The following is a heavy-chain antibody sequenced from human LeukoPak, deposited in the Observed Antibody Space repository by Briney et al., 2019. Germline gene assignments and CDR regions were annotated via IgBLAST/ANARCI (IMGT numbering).Heavy chain of an antibody. Sequence: DSVKGRFTISRDNSKNTLYLQMNSLRAEDTAVYYCATEPQVAYNSSVDDYWGQGTLVTVSS. CDR3: ATEPQVAYNSSVDDY. D-gene: IGHD6-6*01. J-gene: IGHJ4*02. V-gene: IGHV3-23*01.